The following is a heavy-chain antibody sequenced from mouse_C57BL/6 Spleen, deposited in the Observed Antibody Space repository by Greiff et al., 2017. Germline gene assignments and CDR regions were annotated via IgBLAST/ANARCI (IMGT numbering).Heavy chain of an antibody. CDR3: ARTVVVPDAAMDY. Sequence: EVHLVESEGGLVQPGSSMKLSCTASGFTFSDYYMAWVRQVPEKGLEWVANINYDGSSTYYLDSLKSRFIISRDNAKNILYLQMSSLKSEDTATYYCARTVVVPDAAMDYWGQGTSVIVSS. CDR1: GFTFSDYY. D-gene: IGHD1-1*01. J-gene: IGHJ4*01. V-gene: IGHV5-16*01. CDR2: INYDGSST.